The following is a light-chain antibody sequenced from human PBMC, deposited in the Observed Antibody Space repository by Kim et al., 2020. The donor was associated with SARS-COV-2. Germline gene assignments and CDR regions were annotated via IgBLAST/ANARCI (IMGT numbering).Light chain of an antibody. CDR3: QHYENWPWT. J-gene: IGKJ1*01. Sequence: SVSPGERATLSCRASQSVNGNLAWYQQRPGQAPRLLIYGASTRATGIPARFSGSGSGTEFILTISSLQSEDFALYYCQHYENWPWTFGQGTKLEI. CDR1: QSVNGN. CDR2: GAS. V-gene: IGKV3-15*01.